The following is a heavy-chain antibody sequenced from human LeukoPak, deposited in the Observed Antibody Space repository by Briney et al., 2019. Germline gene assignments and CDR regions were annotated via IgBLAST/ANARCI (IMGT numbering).Heavy chain of an antibody. J-gene: IGHJ3*02. Sequence: GGSLRLSCAASGFTFSNAWMSWVRQAPGKGLEGVGRVKDKTDGGTTNYAAPVKGRFTISRDDSKNTLNLQMNSIKTENTAVFXXXXXXXXXDSXXXXXXFDIWGQGTMVTVSS. V-gene: IGHV3-15*01. D-gene: IGHD3-22*01. CDR1: GFTFSNAW. CDR2: VKDKTDGGTT. CDR3: XXXXXXXDSXXXXXXFDI.